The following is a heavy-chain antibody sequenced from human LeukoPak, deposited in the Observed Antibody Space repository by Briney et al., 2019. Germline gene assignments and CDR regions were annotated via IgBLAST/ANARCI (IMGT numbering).Heavy chain of an antibody. CDR3: ARHEYSGSYYGLSWFDP. V-gene: IGHV4-39*01. CDR1: SGSISSSGYY. CDR2: IYYSGST. Sequence: SETLSLTCTVSSGSISSSGYYWCWIRQPPGKGLEWIASIYYSGSTYYNRSLKSRVTISVDTSKNQLHLKLSSLTAADTAVYYCARHEYSGSYYGLSWFDPWGQGTLVTVSS. D-gene: IGHD1-26*01. J-gene: IGHJ5*02.